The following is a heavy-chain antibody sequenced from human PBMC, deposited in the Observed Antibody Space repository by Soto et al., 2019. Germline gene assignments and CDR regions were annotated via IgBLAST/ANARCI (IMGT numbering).Heavy chain of an antibody. CDR2: INPNSGGT. CDR1: GYTFTGYY. J-gene: IGHJ6*02. D-gene: IGHD6-19*01. CDR3: ARAGSAVYGMDV. Sequence: ASVKVSCKASGYTFTGYYMHWVRQAPGQGLEWMGWINPNSGGTNYAQKFQGWVTMTRDTSISTAYMELSRLRSDDTAVYYCARAGSAVYGMDVWGQGTTVTVSS. V-gene: IGHV1-2*04.